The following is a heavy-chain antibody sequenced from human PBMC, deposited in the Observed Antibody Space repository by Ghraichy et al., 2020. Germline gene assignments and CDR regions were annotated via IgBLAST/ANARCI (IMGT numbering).Heavy chain of an antibody. Sequence: TLSLTCAVYGGSFSGYYWSWIRQPPGKGLEWIGEINHSGSTNYNPSLKSRVTISVDTSKNQFSLKLSSVTAADTAVYYCARSSRGYGSGTTLDAFDIWGQGTMVTVSS. V-gene: IGHV4-34*01. J-gene: IGHJ3*02. CDR2: INHSGST. CDR1: GGSFSGYY. D-gene: IGHD3-10*01. CDR3: ARSSRGYGSGTTLDAFDI.